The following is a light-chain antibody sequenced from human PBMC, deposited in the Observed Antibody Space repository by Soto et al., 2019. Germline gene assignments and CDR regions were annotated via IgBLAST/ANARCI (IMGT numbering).Light chain of an antibody. Sequence: EIVMTQSPATLSVSPGERATLSCRASQSVSSNLAWYQQKPGQAPRLLIYGASTISTGIPARLSGSGSGTEFTLTISILQSEDFAVYYCQQYNNWPITFGQGTRLEIK. CDR2: GAS. V-gene: IGKV3-15*01. CDR1: QSVSSN. CDR3: QQYNNWPIT. J-gene: IGKJ5*01.